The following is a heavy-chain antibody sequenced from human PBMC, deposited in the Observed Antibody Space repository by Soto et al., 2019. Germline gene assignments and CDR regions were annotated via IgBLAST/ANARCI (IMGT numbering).Heavy chain of an antibody. D-gene: IGHD2-8*01. Sequence: ASVKVSCKASGYTFTSYYMHWVRQAPGQGLEWMGIINPSGGSTSYAQKFQGRVTMTRDTSTSTVYMELSSLRSEDTAVYYCARNYDCTNGVCYTLDYWGQGTLVTVS. V-gene: IGHV1-46*03. J-gene: IGHJ4*02. CDR1: GYTFTSYY. CDR3: ARNYDCTNGVCYTLDY. CDR2: INPSGGST.